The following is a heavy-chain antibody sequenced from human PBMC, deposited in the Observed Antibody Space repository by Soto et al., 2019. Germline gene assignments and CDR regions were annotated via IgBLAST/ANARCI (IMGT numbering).Heavy chain of an antibody. D-gene: IGHD2-2*01. V-gene: IGHV3-23*01. CDR1: GFTFTYYA. J-gene: IGHJ4*02. CDR3: AKDRDYPRDQFHY. Sequence: PGGSLRLSCTASGFTFTYYAFSWVRQAPGKGLEWVSAISANGQDIYYADSVRGRFTISRDNSKDTVFLHMDSLRAEDTAVYYCAKDRDYPRDQFHYWGQGTLVTVSS. CDR2: ISANGQDI.